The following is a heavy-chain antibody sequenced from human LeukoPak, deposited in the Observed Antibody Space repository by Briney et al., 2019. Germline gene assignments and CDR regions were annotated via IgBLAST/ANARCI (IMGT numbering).Heavy chain of an antibody. Sequence: ASVKVSCKASGYTFTSYGISWVRQAPGQGLEWMGWISAYNGNTNYAQKLQGRVTMTTDTATSTAYMELRSLRSDDTAVYYCARKRYSSSWGKFDYWGQGTLVTVSS. V-gene: IGHV1-18*01. D-gene: IGHD6-13*01. CDR1: GYTFTSYG. CDR3: ARKRYSSSWGKFDY. J-gene: IGHJ4*02. CDR2: ISAYNGNT.